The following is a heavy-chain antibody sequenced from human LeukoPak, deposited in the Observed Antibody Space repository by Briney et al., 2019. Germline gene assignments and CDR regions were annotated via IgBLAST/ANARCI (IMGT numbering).Heavy chain of an antibody. J-gene: IGHJ6*04. Sequence: PGGSLRLSCAASGFSFSDYYMTWFRQAPGKGLEWVSYISSSGSTIYYADSVKGRFTISRDNAKSSLYLQMNSLRAEDTAVYYCAELGITMIGGVWGKGTTVTISS. V-gene: IGHV3-11*04. D-gene: IGHD3-10*02. CDR3: AELGITMIGGV. CDR1: GFSFSDYY. CDR2: ISSSGSTI.